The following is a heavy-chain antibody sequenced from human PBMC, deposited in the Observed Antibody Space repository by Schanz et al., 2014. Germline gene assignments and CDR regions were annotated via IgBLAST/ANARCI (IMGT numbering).Heavy chain of an antibody. CDR1: GFAFTSNA. J-gene: IGHJ6*02. CDR3: AKVWKDHRIAGRPGWSDGMDV. Sequence: EAQLLESGGGLVQPGGSLRLSCEASGFAFTSNAMTWVRQAPGKGLEWVSCIRGSGGSTLYADSVQGRFTISRDDSKNMLYLQMNSLRAEDTAVYYCAKVWKDHRIAGRPGWSDGMDVWGRGTTVTVSS. V-gene: IGHV3-23*01. CDR2: IRGSGGST. D-gene: IGHD6-6*01.